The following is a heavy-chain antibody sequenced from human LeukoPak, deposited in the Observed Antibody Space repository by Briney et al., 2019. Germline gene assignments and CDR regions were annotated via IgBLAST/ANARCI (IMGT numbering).Heavy chain of an antibody. CDR2: IYSGGTT. CDR3: ARALENLSFDI. Sequence: GGSLRLSCTASGFTVSSNHMTWVRQAPGKGLQWVSVIYSGGTTYYADSVKGRFTISRDSSTSTLWLQMNSLRAEDTAVYYCARALENLSFDIWGQGTMVTVSS. D-gene: IGHD1-1*01. J-gene: IGHJ3*02. CDR1: GFTVSSNH. V-gene: IGHV3-66*01.